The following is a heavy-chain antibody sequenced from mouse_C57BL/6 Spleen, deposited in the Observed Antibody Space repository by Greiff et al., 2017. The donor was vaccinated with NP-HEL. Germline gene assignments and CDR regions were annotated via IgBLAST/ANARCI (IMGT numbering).Heavy chain of an antibody. CDR2: IDPSDSYT. CDR3: ARERDYYAMDY. J-gene: IGHJ4*01. CDR1: GYTFTSYW. V-gene: IGHV1-69*01. Sequence: QVQLQQPGAELVMPGASVKLSCKASGYTFTSYWMHWVKQRPGQGLEWIGEIDPSDSYTNYNQKFKGKSTLTVDKSSSTAYMQLSSLTSEDSAVYDCARERDYYAMDYRGQGTSVTVSS.